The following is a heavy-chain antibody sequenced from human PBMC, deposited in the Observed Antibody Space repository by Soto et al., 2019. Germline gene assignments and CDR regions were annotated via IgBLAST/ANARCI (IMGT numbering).Heavy chain of an antibody. D-gene: IGHD2-2*03. CDR2: IYYSGST. CDR1: GGSISSGGYY. V-gene: IGHV4-31*03. CDR3: ARTAYGYCSSTSCPALYYFDY. Sequence: SETLSLTCTVSGGSISSGGYYWSWIRQHPGKGLEWIGYIYYSGSTYYNPSLKSRVTISVDTSKNQFSLKLSSVTAADTAVYYCARTAYGYCSSTSCPALYYFDYWGQGTLVTVSS. J-gene: IGHJ4*02.